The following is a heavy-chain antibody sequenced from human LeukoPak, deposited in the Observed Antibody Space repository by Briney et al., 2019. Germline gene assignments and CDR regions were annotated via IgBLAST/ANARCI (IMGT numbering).Heavy chain of an antibody. V-gene: IGHV4-4*07. CDR3: ARDRNPTYYDFWSGPNWFDP. J-gene: IGHJ5*02. D-gene: IGHD3-3*01. Sequence: SETLSLTCTVSGGSISSYYWRWIRPPAGKGPEWIGRIYTSGSTNYNPSLKSRVTMSVDTSKNQFSLKLSSVTAADTAVYYCARDRNPTYYDFWSGPNWFDPWGQGTLVTVSS. CDR1: GGSISSYY. CDR2: IYTSGST.